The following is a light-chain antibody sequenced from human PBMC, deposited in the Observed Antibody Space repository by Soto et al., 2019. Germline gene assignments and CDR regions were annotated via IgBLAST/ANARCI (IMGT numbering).Light chain of an antibody. CDR2: EVS. J-gene: IGLJ1*01. CDR1: SSDVGGYNY. CDR3: SLYAGSNKFL. Sequence: QSALTQPPSASGSPGQSVTISCTGTSSDVGGYNYVSWYQQHPGKAPKLMIYEVSKRPSGVPDRFSGSKSGNTASLTVSGLQAEDEADYYCSLYAGSNKFLFGTGTKLTVL. V-gene: IGLV2-8*01.